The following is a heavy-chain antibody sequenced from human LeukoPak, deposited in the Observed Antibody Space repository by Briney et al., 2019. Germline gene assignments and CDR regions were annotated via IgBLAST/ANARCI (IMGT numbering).Heavy chain of an antibody. CDR3: ARGGSYVAFDI. D-gene: IGHD1-26*01. V-gene: IGHV3-72*01. CDR2: TRNKANSYST. CDR1: GFTVSSNY. J-gene: IGHJ3*02. Sequence: GGSLRLSCAASGFTVSSNYMSWVRQAPGKGLEWVGRTRNKANSYSTEYAASVKGRFTISRDDSKNSLYLQMNSLKTEDTAVYYCARGGSYVAFDIWGQGTMVTVSS.